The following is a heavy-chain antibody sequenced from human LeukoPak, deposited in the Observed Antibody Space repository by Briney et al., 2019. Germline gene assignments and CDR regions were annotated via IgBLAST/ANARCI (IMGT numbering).Heavy chain of an antibody. CDR1: GFTVSSNY. CDR3: ARDLRSCYDLSYFDY. J-gene: IGHJ4*02. CDR2: IYSGGST. V-gene: IGHV3-66*01. Sequence: GGSLRLSCAASGFTVSSNYMSWVRQAPGNGLEWVSVIYSGGSTYYADSVKGRFTISRDNSKNTLYLQMNSLRAEDTAVYYCARDLRSCYDLSYFDYWGQGTLVTVSS. D-gene: IGHD5-12*01.